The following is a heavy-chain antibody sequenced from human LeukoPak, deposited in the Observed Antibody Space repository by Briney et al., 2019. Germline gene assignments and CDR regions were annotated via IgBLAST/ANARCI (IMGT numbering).Heavy chain of an antibody. J-gene: IGHJ6*03. Sequence: ASVKVSCKTSGYTFTSYGVSWVRQAPGQGLEWMGWIVTYNGNTYYSQNFQGRVIMTTDTSTSTAYLELRSLRSDDTAVYYCAKTTVTSEEYYYYYMDVWGKGTTVTVSS. CDR1: GYTFTSYG. CDR3: AKTTVTSEEYYYYYMDV. V-gene: IGHV1-18*01. CDR2: IVTYNGNT. D-gene: IGHD4-11*01.